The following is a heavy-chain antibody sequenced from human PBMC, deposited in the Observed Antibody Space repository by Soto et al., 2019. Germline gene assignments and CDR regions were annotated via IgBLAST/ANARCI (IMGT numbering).Heavy chain of an antibody. D-gene: IGHD6-19*01. V-gene: IGHV1-8*01. CDR3: ARCPSGFYAFDI. J-gene: IGHJ3*02. Sequence: ASVKVSCKASGYTLTSYDINWVRQATGQGLEWMGWMNPNSGNTGYAQKFQGRVTMTRNTSISTAYMELSSLRSEDTAVYYCARCPSGFYAFDIWGQGTMVTVSS. CDR2: MNPNSGNT. CDR1: GYTLTSYD.